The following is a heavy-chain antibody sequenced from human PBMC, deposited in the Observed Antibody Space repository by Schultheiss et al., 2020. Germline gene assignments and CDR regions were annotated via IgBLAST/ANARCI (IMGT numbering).Heavy chain of an antibody. CDR3: ASDLHTTIFGVVIGACGMDV. CDR1: GFTFSSYG. J-gene: IGHJ6*02. CDR2: ISGSGGST. V-gene: IGHV3-23*01. D-gene: IGHD3-3*01. Sequence: GESLKISCAASGFTFSSYGMHWVRQAPGKGLEWVSAISGSGGSTYYADSVKGRFTISRDNSKNTLYLQMNSLRAEDTAVYYCASDLHTTIFGVVIGACGMDVWGQGTTVTVSS.